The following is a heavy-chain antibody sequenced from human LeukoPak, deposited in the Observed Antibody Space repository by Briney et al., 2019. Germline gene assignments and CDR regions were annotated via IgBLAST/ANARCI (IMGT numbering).Heavy chain of an antibody. V-gene: IGHV4-4*09. CDR3: ARFYSGPSGWFVLWYFDL. CDR1: GGSFSSYY. D-gene: IGHD6-19*01. J-gene: IGHJ2*01. CDR2: IYNSENT. Sequence: SETLSLTCTVSGGSFSSYYWSWIRQPPGKGLEWIGYIYNSENTKYNSSLESRVSMSIDTSKNRFFLKLSSVTAADTAVYYCARFYSGPSGWFVLWYFDLWGRGSLVTVSS.